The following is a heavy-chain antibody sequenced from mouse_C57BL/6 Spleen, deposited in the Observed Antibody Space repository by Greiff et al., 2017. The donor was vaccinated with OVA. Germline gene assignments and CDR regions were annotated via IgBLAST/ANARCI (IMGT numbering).Heavy chain of an antibody. CDR3: ARGYDGYGFDV. CDR2: IYPGDGDT. J-gene: IGHJ1*03. V-gene: IGHV1-82*01. Sequence: LVESGPELVKPGASVKISCKASGFAFSSSWMNWVKQRPGKGLEWIGRIYPGDGDTNYNGKFKGKATLTADKSSSTAYMQLSSLTSEDSAVYFCARGYDGYGFDVWGTGTTVTVSS. CDR1: GFAFSSSW. D-gene: IGHD2-3*01.